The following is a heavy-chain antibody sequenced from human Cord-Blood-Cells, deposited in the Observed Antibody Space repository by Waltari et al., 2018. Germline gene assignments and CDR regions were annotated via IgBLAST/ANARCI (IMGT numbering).Heavy chain of an antibody. Sequence: QVQLVQSGAEVKKPGASVKVSCKVSGYTPTELSMPWVRTAPGKGLEWMGGFDPEDGETIYAQKFQGRVTMTEDTSTDTAYMELSSLRSEDTAVYYCATDGDSGSYFDAFDIWGQGTMVTVSS. D-gene: IGHD1-26*01. CDR2: FDPEDGET. J-gene: IGHJ3*02. V-gene: IGHV1-24*01. CDR1: GYTPTELS. CDR3: ATDGDSGSYFDAFDI.